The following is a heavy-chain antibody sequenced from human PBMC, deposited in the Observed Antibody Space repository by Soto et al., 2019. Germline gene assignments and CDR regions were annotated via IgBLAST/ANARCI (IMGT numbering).Heavy chain of an antibody. CDR2: ISYDGRNE. Sequence: QVQLVESGGGVVQPGRSLRLSCVASGFTFSSYGMHWVRQAPGKGLEWVAVISYDGRNEYYPDSAKGRFTISRDNSKNTLYLQANSLKAEDTAVYYCARGDHYDSSTFDYWGQGTLVTVSS. J-gene: IGHJ4*02. D-gene: IGHD3-22*01. CDR3: ARGDHYDSSTFDY. CDR1: GFTFSSYG. V-gene: IGHV3-30*03.